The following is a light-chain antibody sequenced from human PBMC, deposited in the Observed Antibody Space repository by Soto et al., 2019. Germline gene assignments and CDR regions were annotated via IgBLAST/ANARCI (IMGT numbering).Light chain of an antibody. J-gene: IGKJ4*01. V-gene: IGKV3D-20*01. CDR2: DAS. CDR3: QQYGSSTS. CDR1: QSVSTNY. Sequence: DIVLTQSPTTLSLSPGERATLFCAASQSVSTNYVAWYQQKPGLAPRLLIYDASSRAAGISHRFSGSGSGTDFTLPITRLEHEDFAVYYCQQYGSSTSFGGGTKV.